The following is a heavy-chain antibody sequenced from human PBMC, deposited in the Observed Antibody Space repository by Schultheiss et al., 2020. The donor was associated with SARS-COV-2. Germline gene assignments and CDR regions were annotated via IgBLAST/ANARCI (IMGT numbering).Heavy chain of an antibody. CDR1: GGSISSSSYY. Sequence: SETLSLTCTVSGGSISSSSYYWGWIRQPPGKGLEWIGRIYTSGSTNYNPSLKSRVTMSVDTSKNQFSLKLSSVTAADTAVYYCAREYCSGDSCYTGFDYWGQGTLVTVSS. V-gene: IGHV4-39*07. J-gene: IGHJ4*02. CDR3: AREYCSGDSCYTGFDY. CDR2: IYTSGST. D-gene: IGHD2-15*01.